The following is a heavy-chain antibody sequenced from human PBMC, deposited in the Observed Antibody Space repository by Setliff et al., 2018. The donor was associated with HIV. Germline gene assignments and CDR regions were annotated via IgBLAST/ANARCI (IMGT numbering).Heavy chain of an antibody. V-gene: IGHV4-38-2*02. CDR3: ARGLTAPAAAGS. Sequence: SETLSLTCTVSGDSISSDFYWGWIRQPPGKGLEWIASIYHSGNTYYMPSLQSRVTISIDMSKNHFSLNLKSVTAADTAIYYCARGLTAPAAAGSWGQGMLVTVSS. J-gene: IGHJ5*02. CDR2: IYHSGNT. CDR1: GDSISSDFY. D-gene: IGHD6-13*01.